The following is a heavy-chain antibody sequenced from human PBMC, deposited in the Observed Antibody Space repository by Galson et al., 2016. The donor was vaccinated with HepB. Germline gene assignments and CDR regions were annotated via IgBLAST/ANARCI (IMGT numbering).Heavy chain of an antibody. CDR2: IHDDGST. Sequence: SLRLSCAASGFSVSNNYMSWVRQAPGKGLECVSVIHDDGSTNYADSVMGRFTISSDNSKNTLYLEMNSLRAEDVAVYYCARASGIRGIKGAMDVWGQGTTVSVSS. D-gene: IGHD3-10*01. V-gene: IGHV3-53*01. J-gene: IGHJ6*02. CDR3: ARASGIRGIKGAMDV. CDR1: GFSVSNNY.